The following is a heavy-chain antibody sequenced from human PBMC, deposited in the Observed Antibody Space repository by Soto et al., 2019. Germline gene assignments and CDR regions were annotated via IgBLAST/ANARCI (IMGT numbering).Heavy chain of an antibody. J-gene: IGHJ4*02. CDR3: TTENVLLWLGELLDY. D-gene: IGHD3-10*01. V-gene: IGHV3-15*01. CDR1: GFTFSNAW. CDR2: IKSKTDGGTT. Sequence: GGSLRLSCAASGFTFSNAWMSWVRQAPGKGLEWVGRIKSKTDGGTTDYAAPVKGRFTISRDDSKNTLYLQMNSLKTEDTAVYYCTTENVLLWLGELLDYWGQGTLVTVSS.